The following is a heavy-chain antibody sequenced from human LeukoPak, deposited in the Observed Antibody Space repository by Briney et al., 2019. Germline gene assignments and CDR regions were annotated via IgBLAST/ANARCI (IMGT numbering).Heavy chain of an antibody. J-gene: IGHJ4*02. Sequence: PSETLFLTFAVSGGFIISSNWWSWGRQPPGKGLEWIWGIYHSGSTNYNPSLESRVTISVDKSKSQFSLELTSVTAADTALYYCARGGYCSSTSCYVFDSWGQGTLVTVSS. V-gene: IGHV4-4*02. CDR2: IYHSGST. CDR1: GGFIISSNW. D-gene: IGHD2-2*01. CDR3: ARGGYCSSTSCYVFDS.